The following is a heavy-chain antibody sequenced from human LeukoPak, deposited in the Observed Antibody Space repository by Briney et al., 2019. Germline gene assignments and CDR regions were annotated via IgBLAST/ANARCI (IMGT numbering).Heavy chain of an antibody. CDR1: GGSISSSSYY. V-gene: IGHV4-39*01. D-gene: IGHD3-9*01. Sequence: SETLSLTCTVSGGSISSSSYYWGWIRQPPGKGLEWIGSIYYSGSTYYNPSLKSRVTISVGTSKNQFSLKLSSVTAADTAVYYCARHAILTGYAPSYNWFDPWGQGTLVTVSS. CDR3: ARHAILTGYAPSYNWFDP. J-gene: IGHJ5*02. CDR2: IYYSGST.